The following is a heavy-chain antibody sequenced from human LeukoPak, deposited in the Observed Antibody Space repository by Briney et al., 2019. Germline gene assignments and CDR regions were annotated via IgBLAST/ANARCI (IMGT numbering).Heavy chain of an antibody. CDR2: IYSGGST. V-gene: IGHV3-53*01. D-gene: IGHD6-13*01. CDR1: GFTVSSNY. CDR3: ARGSSSSSWYREYYFDY. Sequence: PGRSLRLSCAASGFTVSSNYMSWVRQAPGKGLEWVSVIYSGGSTYYADSVKGRFTISRDNSKNTLYLQMNSLRAEDTAVYYCARGSSSSSWYREYYFDYWGQGTLVTVSS. J-gene: IGHJ4*02.